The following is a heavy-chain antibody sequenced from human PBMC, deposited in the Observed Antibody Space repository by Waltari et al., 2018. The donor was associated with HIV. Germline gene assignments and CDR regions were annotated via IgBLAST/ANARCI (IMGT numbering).Heavy chain of an antibody. V-gene: IGHV3-30*01. D-gene: IGHD3-22*01. J-gene: IGHJ3*02. CDR1: GFTFSRYD. Sequence: QVQLVESGGGVVQPGRSLRLSCAASGFTFSRYDMHWVRQGPGKGLEWGEVISYDGSNKYYAESVKGRFTISRDNSKNTLYLQMNSLRAEDTAVYYCARDQTMTRAFDIWGQGTMVTVSS. CDR2: ISYDGSNK. CDR3: ARDQTMTRAFDI.